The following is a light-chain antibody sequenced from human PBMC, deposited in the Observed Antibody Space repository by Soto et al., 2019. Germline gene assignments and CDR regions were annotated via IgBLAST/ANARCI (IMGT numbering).Light chain of an antibody. J-gene: IGKJ5*01. V-gene: IGKV3-15*01. Sequence: NVLTQSPCTLSVSPEETATLSCRASQSVSSNLAWYQQKPGQAPRLLIFGASTRATGIPARFSGSGSGTELTLTISSLQSEDFAVYFCQQYHNWPPITFGQGTRLEVK. CDR2: GAS. CDR3: QQYHNWPPIT. CDR1: QSVSSN.